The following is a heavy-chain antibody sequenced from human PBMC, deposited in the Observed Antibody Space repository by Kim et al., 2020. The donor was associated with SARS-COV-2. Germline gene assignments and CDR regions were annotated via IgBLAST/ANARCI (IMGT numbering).Heavy chain of an antibody. V-gene: IGHV4-39*01. J-gene: IGHJ6*02. CDR1: GGSISSSSYY. CDR3: ASPGSGEADGMDV. Sequence: SETLSLTCTVSGGSISSSSYYWGWIRQPPGKGLEWIGSIYYSGSTYYNPSLKSRVTISVDTSKNQFSLKLSSVTAADTAVYYCASPGSGEADGMDVWGQGTTVTVSS. CDR2: IYYSGST. D-gene: IGHD3-10*01.